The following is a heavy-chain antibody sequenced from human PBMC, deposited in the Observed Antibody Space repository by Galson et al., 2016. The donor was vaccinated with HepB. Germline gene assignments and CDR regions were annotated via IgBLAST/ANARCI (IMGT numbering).Heavy chain of an antibody. V-gene: IGHV4-31*03. CDR2: IYHSGTT. Sequence: TLSLTCTVSGDPISSGGYSWSWIRQHPGKGLEWIGYIYHSGTTYYNPSLKSRVTISVDTSKNQFSLNLSSVTAADTALYYCAREGGYYDSSGHYYSTPFDYWGQGALVTVSS. CDR1: GDPISSGGYS. CDR3: AREGGYYDSSGHYYSTPFDY. J-gene: IGHJ4*02. D-gene: IGHD3-22*01.